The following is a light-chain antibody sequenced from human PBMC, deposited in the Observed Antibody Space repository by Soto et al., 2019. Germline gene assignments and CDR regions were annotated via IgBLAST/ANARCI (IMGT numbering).Light chain of an antibody. CDR3: QQYDNWPQT. Sequence: PGERVTLSCRASQSVSGSSLAWYQQKPGRTPRLLIYGASSRATGIPDRFSGSGSGTEFTLAISRLEPEDFAVYYCQQYDNWPQTFGQGTKVDIK. CDR1: QSVSGSS. CDR2: GAS. V-gene: IGKV3-20*01. J-gene: IGKJ1*01.